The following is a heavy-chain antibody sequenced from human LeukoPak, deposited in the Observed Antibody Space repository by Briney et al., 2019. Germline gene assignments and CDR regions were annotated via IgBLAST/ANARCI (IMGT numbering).Heavy chain of an antibody. J-gene: IGHJ6*03. Sequence: GGSLRLSCTASGFTFCDYAMSWFRQAPGKGLEWVGFIRSKAYGGTTEYAASVKGRFTISRDDSKSIAYLQMNSLNTEDTAVYYCTRIRRYDFWREALDYYYYMDVWGKGTTVTVSS. D-gene: IGHD3-3*01. CDR2: IRSKAYGGTT. V-gene: IGHV3-49*03. CDR3: TRIRRYDFWREALDYYYYMDV. CDR1: GFTFCDYA.